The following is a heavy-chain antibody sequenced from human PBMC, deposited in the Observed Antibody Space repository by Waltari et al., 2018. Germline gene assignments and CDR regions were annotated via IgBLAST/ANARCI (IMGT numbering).Heavy chain of an antibody. V-gene: IGHV3-23*01. Sequence: EVQLLESGGGLVQPGGSLRLSWAASGFPFSKSGMTWVRQTPGKGLDWVATITDTGGSTFYADSVKGRFAISRDNSKNTLYLQMSSLRAGDTAVYYCATSFRGKFDFWGQGTLVTVSS. CDR1: GFPFSKSG. CDR3: ATSFRGKFDF. CDR2: ITDTGGST. D-gene: IGHD3-16*01. J-gene: IGHJ4*02.